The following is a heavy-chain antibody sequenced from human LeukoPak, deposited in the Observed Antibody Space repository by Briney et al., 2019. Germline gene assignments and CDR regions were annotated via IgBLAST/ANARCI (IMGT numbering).Heavy chain of an antibody. V-gene: IGHV1-69*13. CDR1: GGTFSSYA. D-gene: IGHD3-22*01. CDR2: IIPIFGTA. J-gene: IGHJ6*03. CDR3: AGAPVVIRTNYYYYYMDV. Sequence: SVKVSCKASGGTFSSYAISWVRQAPGQGLEWMGGIIPIFGTANYAQKFQGRVTITADESTSTAYMELSSLRSEDTAVYYCAGAPVVIRTNYYYYYMDVWGKGTTVTVSS.